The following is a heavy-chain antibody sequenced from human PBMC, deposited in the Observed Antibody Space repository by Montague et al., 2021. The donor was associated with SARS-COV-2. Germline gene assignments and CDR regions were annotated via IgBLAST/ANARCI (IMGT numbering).Heavy chain of an antibody. CDR1: GASFSNYY. Sequence: SETLSLTCTVSGASFSNYYWSWIRQPPGKGLEWIGYIYYTGTTNYNPSLKSRVTISVDTSKTQFSLKLTSVTAADTAVDYCARAGYRSGGTCYSSGPNWFDPWGQGTLVTVSS. CDR2: IYYTGTT. J-gene: IGHJ5*02. V-gene: IGHV4-59*01. D-gene: IGHD2-15*01. CDR3: ARAGYRSGGTCYSSGPNWFDP.